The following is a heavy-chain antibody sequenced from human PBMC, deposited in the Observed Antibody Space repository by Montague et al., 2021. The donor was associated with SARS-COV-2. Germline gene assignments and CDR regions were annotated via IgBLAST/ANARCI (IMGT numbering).Heavy chain of an antibody. J-gene: IGHJ4*02. D-gene: IGHD6-13*01. CDR1: GGSFSSGDSY. CDR2: LHYAGSA. Sequence: SETLSLTCSVSGGSFSSGDSYWGWLRQAPGKGLEWIGDLHYAGSAYYNPSLRSRVTISADTSKNQFSPKLSSVTAADTAVYYCVATYNGNWYYFDYWGQGTLVTVSS. V-gene: IGHV4-39*01. CDR3: VATYNGNWYYFDY.